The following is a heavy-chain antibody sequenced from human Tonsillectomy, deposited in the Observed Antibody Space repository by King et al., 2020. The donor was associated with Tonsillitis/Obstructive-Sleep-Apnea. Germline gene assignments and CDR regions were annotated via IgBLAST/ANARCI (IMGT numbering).Heavy chain of an antibody. CDR3: ARVGATTRAFTY. D-gene: IGHD1-26*01. CDR2: IRGYNGDT. J-gene: IGHJ4*02. CDR1: GYSFTIYG. V-gene: IGHV1-18*01. Sequence: LQLVQSGPEVKKPGASVKVSCKASGYSFTIYGINWVRQAPGQGLEWMGWIRGYNGDTNYAQKLQGRVTMTTDTSTSTAYMELRSLRSDDTAVYYCARVGATTRAFTYWGQGTLVTVSS.